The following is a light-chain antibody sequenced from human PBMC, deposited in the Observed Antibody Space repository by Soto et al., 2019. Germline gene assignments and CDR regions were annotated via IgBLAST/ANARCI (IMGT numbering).Light chain of an antibody. CDR1: QSVSSSY. CDR2: DAS. CDR3: QQRNSDIT. V-gene: IGKV3-11*01. Sequence: ESVLTQSPGTLSLSPGERATLSFRASQSVSSSYLAWYQQKPGQAPRLLIYDASNRATGIPARFSGSGSGADFTLTISSLEPEDFAVYYCQQRNSDITFGQGTRLEIK. J-gene: IGKJ5*01.